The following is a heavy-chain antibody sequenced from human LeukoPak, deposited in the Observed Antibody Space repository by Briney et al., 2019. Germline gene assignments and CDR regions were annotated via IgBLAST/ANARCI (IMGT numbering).Heavy chain of an antibody. Sequence: GGSLRLSCAASGFTFTTYTMNWVRQTPGKGLEWVSFISSSSSAIYYADSVKGRFTISRDNAKNSLFLQMNSLRAEDTAVYYCAREYSSSFGRAFDIWGQGTMVTVSS. CDR1: GFTFTTYT. D-gene: IGHD6-6*01. J-gene: IGHJ3*02. CDR3: AREYSSSFGRAFDI. CDR2: ISSSSSAI. V-gene: IGHV3-48*01.